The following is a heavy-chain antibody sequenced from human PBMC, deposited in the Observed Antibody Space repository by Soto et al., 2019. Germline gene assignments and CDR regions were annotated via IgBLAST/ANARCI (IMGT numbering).Heavy chain of an antibody. D-gene: IGHD3-10*01. J-gene: IGHJ5*02. V-gene: IGHV1-69*06. CDR3: ARAYGLGSYYYNWFDP. Sequence: QVQLVQSGAEVKKPGSSVKVSCQASGGTCSSYAIRWVRQAPGQAPEWRGGIIPIFGTANYAHKFQGRVTITADKSTSTAYMVLSSLSSEDTAVYYCARAYGLGSYYYNWFDPWGQGTLVTLSS. CDR2: IIPIFGTA. CDR1: GGTCSSYA.